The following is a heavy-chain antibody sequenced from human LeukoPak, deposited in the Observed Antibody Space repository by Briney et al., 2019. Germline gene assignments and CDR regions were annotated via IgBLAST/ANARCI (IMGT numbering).Heavy chain of an antibody. CDR1: GGSFSGYY. V-gene: IGHV4-34*01. CDR3: ARRNPEKYYAFWSGYYTGRRVGYFDY. J-gene: IGHJ4*02. Sequence: SETLSFTCAVYGGSFSGYYWSWIRQPPGKGLEWIGEINHSGSTYYNPSLKSRVTISVDTSKNQFSLKLSSVTAADTTVYYCARRNPEKYYAFWSGYYTGRRVGYFDYWGQGTLVTVSS. D-gene: IGHD3-3*01. CDR2: INHSGST.